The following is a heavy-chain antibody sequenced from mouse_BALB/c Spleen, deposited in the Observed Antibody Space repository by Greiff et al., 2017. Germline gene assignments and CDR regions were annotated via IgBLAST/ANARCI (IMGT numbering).Heavy chain of an antibody. D-gene: IGHD2-4*01. CDR1: GFNIKDYY. J-gene: IGHJ4*01. CDR3: SMITTRYAMDY. V-gene: IGHV14-4*02. Sequence: VQLQQSGAELVRSGASVKLSCTASGFNIKDYYMHWVKQRPEQGLEWIGWIDPENGDTEYAPKFQGKATMTADTSSNTAYLQLSSLTSEDTAVYYCSMITTRYAMDYWGQGTSVTVSS. CDR2: IDPENGDT.